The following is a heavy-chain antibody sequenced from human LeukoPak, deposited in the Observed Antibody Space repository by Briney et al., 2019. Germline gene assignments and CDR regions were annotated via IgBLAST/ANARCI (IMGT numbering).Heavy chain of an antibody. Sequence: SGGSLRLSCAASGFTFSSYSMNWVRQAPGKGLEWVSSISSSSSYIYYADSVKGRFTISRDNAKNSLYLQMNSLRAEDTAVYYCARELGLYYFDYWGQGTLVTVSS. CDR3: ARELGLYYFDY. CDR1: GFTFSSYS. D-gene: IGHD7-27*01. V-gene: IGHV3-21*01. J-gene: IGHJ4*02. CDR2: ISSSSSYI.